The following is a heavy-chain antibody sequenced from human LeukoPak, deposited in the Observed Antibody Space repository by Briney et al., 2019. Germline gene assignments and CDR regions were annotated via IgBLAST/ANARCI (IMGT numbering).Heavy chain of an antibody. CDR2: INSDGSST. Sequence: GGSLRLSCAASGFTFSSYWTHWVRQAPGKGLVWVSRINSDGSSTTYADSVKGRFTISRDNAKNTLYLQMNSLRADDTAVYYCAKVTAVASTEALDYWGQGTLVTVSS. J-gene: IGHJ4*02. CDR1: GFTFSSYW. V-gene: IGHV3-74*01. D-gene: IGHD6-19*01. CDR3: AKVTAVASTEALDY.